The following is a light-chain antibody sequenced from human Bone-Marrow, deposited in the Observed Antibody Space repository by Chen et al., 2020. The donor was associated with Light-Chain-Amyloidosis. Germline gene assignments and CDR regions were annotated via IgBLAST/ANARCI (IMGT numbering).Light chain of an antibody. CDR2: DDI. CDR3: QIWDRTSTHYV. J-gene: IGLJ1*01. CDR1: NIGYQG. Sequence: SYLLTQPPSVAVAPGDTVHTTCGGDNIGYQGVPWYQLKPGQAPVLVVYDDIDRPSGMPERFSGSNSGNTATLTISRVEVGDEADYYCQIWDRTSTHYVFGFGTKVTVL. V-gene: IGLV3-21*02.